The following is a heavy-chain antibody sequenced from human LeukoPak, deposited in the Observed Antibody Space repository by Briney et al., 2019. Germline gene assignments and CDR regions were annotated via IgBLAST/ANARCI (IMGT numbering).Heavy chain of an antibody. J-gene: IGHJ4*02. CDR1: GFTFDDYA. CDR3: AKDYSSGWYGAFDY. D-gene: IGHD6-19*01. V-gene: IGHV3-9*01. Sequence: PGRSLRLSCAASGFTFDDYAMHWVRQAPGKGLEWVSGISWNSGSIGYADSVKGRFTISRDNAKNSLYLQMNSLRAKDTALYYCAKDYSSGWYGAFDYWGQGTLVTVSS. CDR2: ISWNSGSI.